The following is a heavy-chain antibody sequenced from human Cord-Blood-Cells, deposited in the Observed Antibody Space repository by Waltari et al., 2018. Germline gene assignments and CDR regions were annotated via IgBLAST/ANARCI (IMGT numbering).Heavy chain of an antibody. CDR2: IIPIFGTA. Sequence: QVQLVQSGAEVEKPGSSVKVSCKASGGTCSSYAISWVRQAPGHVLEWMGGIIPIFGTANYAQKFQGRVTITADESTSTAYMELSSLRSEDTAVYYCARALSRNYDILTGYDAFDIWGQGTMVTVSS. J-gene: IGHJ3*02. D-gene: IGHD3-9*01. V-gene: IGHV1-69*01. CDR1: GGTCSSYA. CDR3: ARALSRNYDILTGYDAFDI.